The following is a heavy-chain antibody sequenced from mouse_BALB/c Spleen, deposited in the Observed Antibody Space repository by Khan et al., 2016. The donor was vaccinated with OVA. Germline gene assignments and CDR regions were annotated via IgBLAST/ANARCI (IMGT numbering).Heavy chain of an antibody. CDR3: VRDGAYHRNDGWFAY. V-gene: IGHV1-4*01. J-gene: IGHJ3*01. D-gene: IGHD2-14*01. CDR2: INPSNGYT. CDR1: GYTFTSYT. Sequence: QVQLQQSRAELARPGASVKMSCKASGYTFTSYTIHWIKKRPGQGLEWIGYINPSNGYTNYNQKFKDKATLTTDKSSTTAYLQLSSLTSDDSAVYNCVRDGAYHRNDGWFAYWGQGTLVTVSA.